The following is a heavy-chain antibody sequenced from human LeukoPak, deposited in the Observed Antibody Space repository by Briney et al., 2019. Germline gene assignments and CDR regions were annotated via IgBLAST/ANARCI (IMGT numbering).Heavy chain of an antibody. CDR3: ARVFSGSDY. V-gene: IGHV3-21*01. CDR2: ISSGSGHI. J-gene: IGHJ4*02. Sequence: GGSLRLSCAGSGITFSNAWMNWVRQAPGKGLEWVSFISSGSGHIYYADSLQGRFTISRDNAKNSLYLQMNSLRAEDTAIYYCARVFSGSDYWGQGTPVTVSS. D-gene: IGHD2-15*01. CDR1: GITFSNAW.